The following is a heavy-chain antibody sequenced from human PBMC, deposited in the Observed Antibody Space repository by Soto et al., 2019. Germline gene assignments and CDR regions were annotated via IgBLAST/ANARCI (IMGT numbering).Heavy chain of an antibody. V-gene: IGHV3-74*01. CDR3: ASPPGYNDGGDY. J-gene: IGHJ4*02. CDR2: INSDGSST. Sequence: GGSLRLSCAASGFTFSSYWMHWVRQAPGKGLVWVSRINSDGSSTSYADSVKGRFTISRDNAKNTLYLQMNSLRAEDTAVYYCASPPGYNDGGDYWGQETLVTVSS. D-gene: IGHD6-25*01. CDR1: GFTFSSYW.